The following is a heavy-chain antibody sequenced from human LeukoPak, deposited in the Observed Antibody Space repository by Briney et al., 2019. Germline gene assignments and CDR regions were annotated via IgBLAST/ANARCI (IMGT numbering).Heavy chain of an antibody. Sequence: PGGSLRLSCAASGFTLSDYYMSWIRQAPGKGLEWVSYISSSGSTIYYADSVKGRFTISRDNAKNSLYLQMNSLRAEDTAVYYCARNGELSSSWQVYYMDVWGKGTTVTVSS. V-gene: IGHV3-11*04. CDR2: ISSSGSTI. J-gene: IGHJ6*03. CDR3: ARNGELSSSWQVYYMDV. CDR1: GFTLSDYY. D-gene: IGHD6-13*01.